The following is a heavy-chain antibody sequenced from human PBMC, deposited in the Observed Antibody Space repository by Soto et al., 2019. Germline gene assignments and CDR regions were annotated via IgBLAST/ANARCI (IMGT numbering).Heavy chain of an antibody. CDR2: IYHSGST. CDR3: ARGVGHSDY. Sequence: SETLSLTCAVSGYSISSGYYWGWIRQPPGKGLEWIGSIYHSGSTYYNPSLKSRVTISVDMSKNQFSLKLSSVTAADTAVYYCARGVGHSDYWGQGTLVTVSS. J-gene: IGHJ4*02. CDR1: GYSISSGYY. V-gene: IGHV4-38-2*01. D-gene: IGHD3-3*01.